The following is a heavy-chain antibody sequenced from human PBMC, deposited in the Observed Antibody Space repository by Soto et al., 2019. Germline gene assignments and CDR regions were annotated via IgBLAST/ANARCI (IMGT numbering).Heavy chain of an antibody. CDR3: TTDSYSSITIVRFDY. V-gene: IGHV3-23*01. J-gene: IGHJ4*01. CDR1: GFPFSSYA. D-gene: IGHD2-2*01. Sequence: PGGSLRLSCAASGFPFSSYAMSWVRPAPGKGLEWVSAISGSGGSTYYADSVKGRFTISRDNSKNTLYLQMNSLKIEDTAVYYCTTDSYSSITIVRFDYWGHGTLVTVSS. CDR2: ISGSGGST.